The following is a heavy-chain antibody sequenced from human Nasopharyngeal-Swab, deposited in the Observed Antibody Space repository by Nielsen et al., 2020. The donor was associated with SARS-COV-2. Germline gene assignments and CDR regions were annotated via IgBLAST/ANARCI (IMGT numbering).Heavy chain of an antibody. D-gene: IGHD3-16*01. Sequence: ASVKVSCKASGYTFTSYGISWVRQAPGQGLEWMGWISAYNGNTNYAQKFQGRVTITADKSTSTAYMELSSLRSEDTAVYYCRRMANWGDVDYWGQGTLVTVSS. CDR2: ISAYNGNT. CDR1: GYTFTSYG. V-gene: IGHV1-18*01. J-gene: IGHJ4*02. CDR3: RRMANWGDVDY.